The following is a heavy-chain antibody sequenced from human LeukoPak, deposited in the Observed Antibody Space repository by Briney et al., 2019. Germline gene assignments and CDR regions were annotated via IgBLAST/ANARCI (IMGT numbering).Heavy chain of an antibody. Sequence: SETLSLTCTVSGGSLSSYYWSWIRQPPGKGLEWIGYIYYSGSTNYNPSLKSRVTISVDTSKNQFSLKLSSVTAADTAVYYCARAQTGIAVAGIDYWGQGTLVTVSS. J-gene: IGHJ4*02. CDR1: GGSLSSYY. CDR3: ARAQTGIAVAGIDY. CDR2: IYYSGST. D-gene: IGHD6-19*01. V-gene: IGHV4-59*01.